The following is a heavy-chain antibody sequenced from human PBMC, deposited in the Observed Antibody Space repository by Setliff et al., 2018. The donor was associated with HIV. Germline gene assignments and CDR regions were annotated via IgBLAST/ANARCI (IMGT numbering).Heavy chain of an antibody. D-gene: IGHD6-6*01. J-gene: IGHJ4*02. CDR2: LFFSGGT. CDR1: GGSITSRDHF. Sequence: PSETLSLTCTVSGGSITSRDHFWGWIRQSPGKGLEWIGSLFFSGGTFYNSSLKSRLTISADTSKNQFSLRLTAVTAADTAVYYCARLGEYSSSTVPYFDYWGPGILVTVSS. V-gene: IGHV4-39*01. CDR3: ARLGEYSSSTVPYFDY.